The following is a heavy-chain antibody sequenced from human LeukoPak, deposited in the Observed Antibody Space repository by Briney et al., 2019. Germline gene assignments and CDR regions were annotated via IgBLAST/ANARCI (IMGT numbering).Heavy chain of an antibody. D-gene: IGHD4-17*01. CDR3: AKGSGDLAFDY. CDR2: IYPGDSDT. CDR1: GYSFTRYW. V-gene: IGHV5-51*01. J-gene: IGHJ4*02. Sequence: GESLKISCKGSGYSFTRYWIGWARQRPGKGLEWIGIIYPGDSDTRYSPSFQGQVTISVDKSISTAYLQWSSLEASDTAMYFCAKGSGDLAFDYWGQGTLVTVSS.